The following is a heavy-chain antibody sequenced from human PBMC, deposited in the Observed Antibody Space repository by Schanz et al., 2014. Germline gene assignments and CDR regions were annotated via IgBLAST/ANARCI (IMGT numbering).Heavy chain of an antibody. CDR1: GYTFTGHH. J-gene: IGHJ4*02. V-gene: IGHV1-2*02. CDR3: APLVVPDYGDYSGSGFDY. D-gene: IGHD4-17*01. CDR2: INPNSGDR. Sequence: QVQLVQSGAEVKKPGASVKVSCKASGYTFTGHHMHWVRQAPGQGLEWMGWINPNSGDRNYAQKFQGRVTMTRDTSISTAYMELSRLRSDDTAVYYCAPLVVPDYGDYSGSGFDYWGQGTLVTVSS.